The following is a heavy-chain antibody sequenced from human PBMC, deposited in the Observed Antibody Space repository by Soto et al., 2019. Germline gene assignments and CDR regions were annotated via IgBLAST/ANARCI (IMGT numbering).Heavy chain of an antibody. V-gene: IGHV4-59*01. Sequence: SETLSLTCTVSGGSISSYYWSWIRQPPGKGLEWIGYIYYSGSTNYNPSLKSRVTISVDTSKNQFSLKLSSVTAADTAVYYCARVGPYGDYVEPGFGVWGQGTMVTVSS. D-gene: IGHD4-17*01. J-gene: IGHJ3*01. CDR2: IYYSGST. CDR1: GGSISSYY. CDR3: ARVGPYGDYVEPGFGV.